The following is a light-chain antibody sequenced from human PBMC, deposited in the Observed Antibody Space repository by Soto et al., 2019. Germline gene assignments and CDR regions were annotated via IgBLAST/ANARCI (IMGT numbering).Light chain of an antibody. J-gene: IGKJ1*01. CDR1: QSVSTW. Sequence: DIQMTQSPSTLSASVGDRVTITCRASQSVSTWLAWYQQKPGKAPQVLISMASTLESGVPSRFSGSGSGTEFTLTISSLQPDDFATYDCQQYNSHSPWTFGQGTKVEIK. V-gene: IGKV1-5*03. CDR2: MAS. CDR3: QQYNSHSPWT.